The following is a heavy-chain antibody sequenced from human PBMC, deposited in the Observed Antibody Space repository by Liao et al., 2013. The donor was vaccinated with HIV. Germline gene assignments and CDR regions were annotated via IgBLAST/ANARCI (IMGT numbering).Heavy chain of an antibody. CDR2: IYYSGST. V-gene: IGHV4-59*01. CDR1: GVSISSYY. J-gene: IGHJ6*04. CDR3: AREGNLDGLMDV. D-gene: IGHD5-24*01. Sequence: QVQLQESGPGLVKPSETLSLTCTVSGVSISSYYWSWIRQPPGKGLEWIGYIYYSGSTNYNPSLESRVTISVDTSKSQFSLRLSSVTAADTAVYYCAREGNLDGLMDVWGKGTTVTVSS.